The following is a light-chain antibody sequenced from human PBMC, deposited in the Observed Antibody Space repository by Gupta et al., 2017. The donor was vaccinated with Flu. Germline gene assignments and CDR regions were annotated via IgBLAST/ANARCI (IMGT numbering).Light chain of an antibody. J-gene: IGLJ2*01. V-gene: IGLV2-14*04. CDR3: SSNTGRSNL. Sequence: QSITISCTGTSSDIGGYNYVCWYQQHPGKAPKLMIYDVRSRASGVSNRFSGSKSGNTASLTISGLQAEDEADYYCSSNTGRSNLFGGGTKLTVL. CDR2: DVR. CDR1: SSDIGGYNY.